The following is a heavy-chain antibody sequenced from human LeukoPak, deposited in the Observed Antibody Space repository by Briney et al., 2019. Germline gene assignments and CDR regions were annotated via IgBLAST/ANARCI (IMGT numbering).Heavy chain of an antibody. CDR1: GYTFTSYG. D-gene: IGHD3-22*01. CDR2: ISAYNGNT. Sequence: GASVKVSCKASGYTFTSYGISWVRQAPGQGLEWMGWISAYNGNTNYAQKLQGRVTMTTDTSTSTAYMELRSLRSDDTAVYYCARDLLKWDRSYDSSGYRHNEFDYWGQGTLVTVSS. V-gene: IGHV1-18*01. J-gene: IGHJ4*02. CDR3: ARDLLKWDRSYDSSGYRHNEFDY.